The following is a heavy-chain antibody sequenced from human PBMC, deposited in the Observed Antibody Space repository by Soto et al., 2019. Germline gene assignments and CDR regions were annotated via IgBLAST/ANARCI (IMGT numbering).Heavy chain of an antibody. D-gene: IGHD3-3*01. V-gene: IGHV1-18*01. Sequence: QVQLVQSGAEVKKPGASVKVSCKASGYTFNNYGITWVRQAPGQGLEWMGWTSAYNGNRNYAQKFQGRVTMTTDTSTSRAYMELRSLRSDDTAVYYCARGEFLEWLPSAEFFHHWGQGTLVTVSS. J-gene: IGHJ1*01. CDR1: GYTFNNYG. CDR3: ARGEFLEWLPSAEFFHH. CDR2: TSAYNGNR.